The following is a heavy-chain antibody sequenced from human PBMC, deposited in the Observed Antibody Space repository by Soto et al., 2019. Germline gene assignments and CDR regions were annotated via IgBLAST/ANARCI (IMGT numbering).Heavy chain of an antibody. Sequence: SETLSLTCSVSGGSVSNYYWSWVRQPPGKRLEWIGYIYYTGTHDYNPSLRGRATISVDTSKDQFSLKLTSVTAADTAVYYCARDRDRHGSGLPSFDPWGQGILVTVSS. CDR1: GGSVSNYY. D-gene: IGHD3-22*01. V-gene: IGHV4-59*02. CDR2: IYYTGTH. J-gene: IGHJ5*02. CDR3: ARDRDRHGSGLPSFDP.